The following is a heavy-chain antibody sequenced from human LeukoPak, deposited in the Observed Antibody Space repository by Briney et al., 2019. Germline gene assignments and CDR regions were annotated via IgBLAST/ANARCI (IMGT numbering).Heavy chain of an antibody. V-gene: IGHV4-34*01. CDR3: ARHYSSSWYTYPNWFDP. D-gene: IGHD6-13*01. J-gene: IGHJ5*02. CDR2: INHSGST. CDR1: GGSFSGYY. Sequence: PSETLSLTCSVYGGSFSGYYWSWIRQPPGKGLEWIGEINHSGSTNYNPSLKSRVTISVDTSKNQFSLKLSSVTAADTAMYYCARHYSSSWYTYPNWFDPWGQGTLVTVSS.